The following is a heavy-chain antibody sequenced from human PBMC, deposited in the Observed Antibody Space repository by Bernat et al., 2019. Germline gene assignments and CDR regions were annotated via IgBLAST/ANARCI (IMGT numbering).Heavy chain of an antibody. CDR2: IYYSGST. CDR1: GSSISSSSYY. D-gene: IGHD1-26*01. V-gene: IGHV4-39*01. Sequence: QLQLQESGPGLVKPSETLSLTCTVSGSSISSSSYYWGWIRQPPGKGLEWIGSIYYSGSTYYNPSLKSRVTISVDTSKNQFSLKLSSVTAADTAVYYCATRSPDNSGSYTNWGQGTLVTVSS. J-gene: IGHJ4*02. CDR3: ATRSPDNSGSYTN.